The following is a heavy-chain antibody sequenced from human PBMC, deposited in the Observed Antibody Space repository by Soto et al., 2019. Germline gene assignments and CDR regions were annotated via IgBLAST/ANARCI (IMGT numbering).Heavy chain of an antibody. CDR2: ISSSSSYI. J-gene: IGHJ6*02. D-gene: IGHD3-10*01. CDR1: GFTFSSYS. Sequence: GGSLRLSCAASGFTFSSYSMNWVRQAPGKGLEWVSSISSSSSYIYYADSAKGRFTISRDNAKNSLYLQMNSLRAEDTAVYYCARDARYGSGSHYYYYGMDVWGQGTTVTVSS. V-gene: IGHV3-21*01. CDR3: ARDARYGSGSHYYYYGMDV.